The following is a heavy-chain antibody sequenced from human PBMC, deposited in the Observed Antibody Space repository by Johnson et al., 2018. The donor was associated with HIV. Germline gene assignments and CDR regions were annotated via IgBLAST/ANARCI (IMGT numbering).Heavy chain of an antibody. V-gene: IGHV3-15*01. D-gene: IGHD2-21*01. CDR2: IKSKTDGGTT. CDR1: EFTFSNAW. Sequence: VQLVESGGGLVQPGGSLRLSCAASEFTFSNAWMSWVRQAPGKGLEWVGRIKSKTDGGTTDYAAPVKGRFSISKDDSKNTLYLQMNSLKIEDPAVYDCATLGVVIATRDAFDIWGQGTMVTVSS. CDR3: ATLGVVIATRDAFDI. J-gene: IGHJ3*02.